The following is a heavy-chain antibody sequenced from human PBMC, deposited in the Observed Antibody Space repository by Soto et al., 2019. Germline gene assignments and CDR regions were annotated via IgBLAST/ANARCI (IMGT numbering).Heavy chain of an antibody. V-gene: IGHV5-51*01. CDR2: IYPGDSDT. CDR1: GYSFTSYW. J-gene: IGHJ6*02. Sequence: PGESLKISCKGSGYSFTSYWIGWVRQMPGKGLEWMGIIYPGDSDTRYSPSFQGQATISADKSISTAYLQWSSLKASDTAMYYCARPRDGHKGKNYYGMDVWGQGTTVTVSS. CDR3: ARPRDGHKGKNYYGMDV.